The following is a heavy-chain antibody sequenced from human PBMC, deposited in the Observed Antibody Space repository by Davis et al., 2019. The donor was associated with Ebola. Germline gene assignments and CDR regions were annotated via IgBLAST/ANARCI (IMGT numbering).Heavy chain of an antibody. V-gene: IGHV4-39*01. D-gene: IGHD7-27*01. Sequence: ETLSLTCNVSGGYIGSSGYYWGFVRQPPGKGLEWIGNIYYSGSTNYNPSLQSRVTISIDTARNQFALKLNSVTAADTAVYYCARIRGTGDRRGEDHWGQGTLVPVSS. CDR1: GGYIGSSGYY. CDR2: IYYSGST. CDR3: ARIRGTGDRRGEDH. J-gene: IGHJ4*02.